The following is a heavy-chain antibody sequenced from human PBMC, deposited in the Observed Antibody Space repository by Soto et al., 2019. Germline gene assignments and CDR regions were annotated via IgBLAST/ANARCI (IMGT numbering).Heavy chain of an antibody. D-gene: IGHD6-19*01. J-gene: IGHJ4*02. CDR2: IYYSGST. CDR1: GGSISSSSYY. CDR3: AREVAGNGEYYFDY. Sequence: QLQLQESGPGLVKPSETLSLTCTVSGGSISSSSYYWGWIRQPPGKGLEWIGSIYYSGSTYYNPSLKSRVTISVDTSKNQFSLKLSSVTAADTAVYYCAREVAGNGEYYFDYWGQGTLVTVSS. V-gene: IGHV4-39*02.